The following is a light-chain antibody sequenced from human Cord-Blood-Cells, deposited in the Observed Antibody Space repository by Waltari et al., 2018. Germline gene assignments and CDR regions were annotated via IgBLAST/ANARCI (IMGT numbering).Light chain of an antibody. J-gene: IGKJ1*01. CDR2: LGS. V-gene: IGKV2-28*01. CDR1: QSLLHSNGYNY. CDR3: MQALQTPWT. Sequence: IVMTQSPLSLPVTPGEPASISCRSSQSLLHSNGYNYLDWYLQKPGQSPQLLIYLGSNRASGVPDRFSGSGSGTDFTLKISRVEAEYVGVYYCMQALQTPWTFGQGTKVEIK.